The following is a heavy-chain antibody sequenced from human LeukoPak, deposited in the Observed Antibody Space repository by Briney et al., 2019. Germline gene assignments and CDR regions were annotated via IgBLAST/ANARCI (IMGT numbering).Heavy chain of an antibody. CDR2: IKGSGDGT. D-gene: IGHD4-17*01. V-gene: IGHV3-23*01. Sequence: PGQSLRLSCAASGFTFSSYAMTWVRQAPGKGPEWVSSIKGSGDGTSYADSVKGRFTISRDNSKNTLYLQMNSLRAEDTAIYCCGIHPNGDYVGAFDFWGQGTLVTISS. CDR1: GFTFSSYA. CDR3: GIHPNGDYVGAFDF. J-gene: IGHJ3*01.